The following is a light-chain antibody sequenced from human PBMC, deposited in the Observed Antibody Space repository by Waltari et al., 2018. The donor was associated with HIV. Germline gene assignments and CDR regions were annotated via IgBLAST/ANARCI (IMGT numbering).Light chain of an antibody. Sequence: QSALTQPASVSGSPGQSITISCTGTSSDVGSYNLVSWYQQHPGKAPKLMIYEGSKRPSGVSNRFPGSKSGNTASLTISGLQAEDEADYYGCSYAGSSTFVFGGGTKLTVL. CDR2: EGS. CDR1: SSDVGSYNL. V-gene: IGLV2-23*01. J-gene: IGLJ3*02. CDR3: CSYAGSSTFV.